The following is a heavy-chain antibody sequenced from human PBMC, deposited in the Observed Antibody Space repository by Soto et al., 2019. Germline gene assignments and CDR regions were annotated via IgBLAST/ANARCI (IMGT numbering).Heavy chain of an antibody. J-gene: IGHJ4*02. V-gene: IGHV4-34*01. Sequence: PSETLSLTCAVYGGSLSRYSWPWIRQPPGKGLEWIGEINHSGTTNYNPSLKSRVTISVDTSKNQFSLKLSSVTAAYTAVYYCARGRSRYSNYWGQGTLVTVS. CDR1: GGSLSRYS. CDR2: INHSGTT. CDR3: ARGRSRYSNY.